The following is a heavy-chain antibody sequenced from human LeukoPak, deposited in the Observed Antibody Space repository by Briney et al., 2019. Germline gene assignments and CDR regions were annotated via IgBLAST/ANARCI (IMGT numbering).Heavy chain of an antibody. D-gene: IGHD3-9*01. Sequence: GGSLRLFCAASGFTFSNYGMHWVRQAPGKGLEWVAVVSYEGRSQYYADSVKGRFTISRDNSGNMLYLQMNSLRAEDTALYYCVKEKDNFISTSLDYWGRGTLVTVSS. CDR1: GFTFSNYG. CDR3: VKEKDNFISTSLDY. CDR2: VSYEGRSQ. J-gene: IGHJ4*02. V-gene: IGHV3-30*18.